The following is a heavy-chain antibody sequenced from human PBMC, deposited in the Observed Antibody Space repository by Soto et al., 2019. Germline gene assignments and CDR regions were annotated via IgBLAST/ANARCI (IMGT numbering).Heavy chain of an antibody. CDR3: ARLSIGAVGGSSYAFDI. D-gene: IGHD1-26*01. J-gene: IGHJ3*02. V-gene: IGHV1-46*01. CDR1: GYTFTSYY. Sequence: ASVKVSCKASGYTFTSYYMHWVRQAPGQGLEWMGIINPSGGSTSYAQKFQGRVTMTRDTSTSTVYMELSSLRSEDTAVYYCARLSIGAVGGSSYAFDIWGQGTMVTVSS. CDR2: INPSGGST.